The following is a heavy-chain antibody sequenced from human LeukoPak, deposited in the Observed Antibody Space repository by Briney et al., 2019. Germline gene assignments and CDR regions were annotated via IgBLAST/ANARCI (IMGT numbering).Heavy chain of an antibody. Sequence: SETLSLTCAVSGGSISSGGYSWSWIRQPPGKGLEWIGYIYHSGSTYYNPSLKSRVTISVDRSKNQFSLKLSSVTAADTAVYHCARIGYYYGMDVWGQGTTVTVSS. V-gene: IGHV4-30-2*01. CDR3: ARIGYYYGMDV. D-gene: IGHD2-21*01. CDR2: IYHSGST. J-gene: IGHJ6*02. CDR1: GGSISSGGYS.